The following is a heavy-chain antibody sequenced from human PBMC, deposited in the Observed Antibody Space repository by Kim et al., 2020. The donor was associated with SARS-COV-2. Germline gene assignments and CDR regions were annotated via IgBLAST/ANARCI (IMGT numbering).Heavy chain of an antibody. CDR2: IIPIFGTA. Sequence: SVKVSCKASGGTFSSYAISWVRQAPGQGLEWMGGIIPIFGTANYAQKFQGRVTITADESTSTAYMELSSLRSEDTAVYYCARDVGYCTNGVCRDYYYGMDVWGQGTTVTVSS. CDR1: GGTFSSYA. J-gene: IGHJ6*02. D-gene: IGHD2-8*01. V-gene: IGHV1-69*13. CDR3: ARDVGYCTNGVCRDYYYGMDV.